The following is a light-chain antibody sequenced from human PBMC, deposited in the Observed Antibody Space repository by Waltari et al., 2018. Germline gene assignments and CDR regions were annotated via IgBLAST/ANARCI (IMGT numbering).Light chain of an antibody. CDR3: ASWDDSHYV. J-gene: IGLJ1*01. Sequence: SSELTQDPAVSVALGQTVRITCQGDSLRDYYASWYQQMPGQAPILVIYGNTNRPSGIPDRFSGSSSGKTASLTITGAQAEDEADYYCASWDDSHYVFGPGTTVTVL. V-gene: IGLV3-19*01. CDR1: SLRDYY. CDR2: GNT.